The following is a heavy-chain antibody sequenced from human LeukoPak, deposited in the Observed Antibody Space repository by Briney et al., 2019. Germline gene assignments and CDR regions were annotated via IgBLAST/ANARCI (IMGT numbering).Heavy chain of an antibody. CDR2: IYHSGST. CDR1: GYSISSGYY. D-gene: IGHD3-3*01. J-gene: IGHJ3*02. Sequence: SETLSLTCAVSGYSISSGYYWGWIRQPPGKGLEWIGGIYHSGSTNYNPSLKSRVTISVDTSKNQFSLKLSSVTAADTAVYYCARGPFGDYDFWSGYQLHDAFDIWGQGTMVTVSS. CDR3: ARGPFGDYDFWSGYQLHDAFDI. V-gene: IGHV4-38-2*01.